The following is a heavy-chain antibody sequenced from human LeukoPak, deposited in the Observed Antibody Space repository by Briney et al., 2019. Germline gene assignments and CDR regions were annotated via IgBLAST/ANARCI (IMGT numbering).Heavy chain of an antibody. J-gene: IGHJ4*02. CDR1: GGSISSYY. Sequence: SETLSLTCTVSGGSISSYYWNWIRQPAGKGLEWIGRIYTSGSTNYNPSLKSRVTMSVDTSKNQFSLKLSSVTAADTAVYYCARNHYDFWSGGFDYWGQGTLVTVSS. V-gene: IGHV4-4*07. CDR3: ARNHYDFWSGGFDY. CDR2: IYTSGST. D-gene: IGHD3-3*01.